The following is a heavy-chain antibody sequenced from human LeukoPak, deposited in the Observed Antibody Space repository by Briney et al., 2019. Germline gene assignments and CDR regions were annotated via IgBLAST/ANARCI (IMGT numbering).Heavy chain of an antibody. CDR3: TRVNLRTGERFFDY. V-gene: IGHV3-72*01. J-gene: IGHJ4*02. CDR2: IRNKANTYIT. D-gene: IGHD7-27*01. CDR1: GFTFSDHY. Sequence: GGSLRLSCAASGFTFSDHYMDWVRQVPGKGLEWVSRIRNKANTYITEYAASVKGRFAISRDDSKNSVYLQLNSLKTEDTAVYYCTRVNLRTGERFFDYWGQGTLVTVSS.